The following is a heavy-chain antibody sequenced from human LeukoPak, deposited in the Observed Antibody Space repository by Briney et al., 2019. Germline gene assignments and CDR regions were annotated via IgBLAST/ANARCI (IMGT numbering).Heavy chain of an antibody. CDR2: IFYSGST. CDR3: ARVRRIRQLVQGYYYYGMDV. Sequence: PSETLSLTRTVSGGSFSNHYWSWLRQPPGKELEWTGYIFYSGSTNYNPSLKSRVTMSVDTSKNQFSLKLSSVTAADTAVYYCARVRRIRQLVQGYYYYGMDVWGQGTTVIVSS. D-gene: IGHD6-13*01. CDR1: GGSFSNHY. J-gene: IGHJ6*02. V-gene: IGHV4-59*11.